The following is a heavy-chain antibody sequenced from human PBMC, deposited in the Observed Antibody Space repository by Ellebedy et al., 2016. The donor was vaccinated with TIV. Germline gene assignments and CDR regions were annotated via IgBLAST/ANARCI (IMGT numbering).Heavy chain of an antibody. Sequence: SETLSLTCTVSGGSISSYYWSWIRQPPGKGPEWIGYIYYSGSTNYNPSLKSRVTISVDTSKNQFSLKLSSVTAADTAVYYCARHLRSYSSGWPYFDYWGQGTLVTVSS. J-gene: IGHJ4*02. CDR2: IYYSGST. CDR3: ARHLRSYSSGWPYFDY. V-gene: IGHV4-59*08. CDR1: GGSISSYY. D-gene: IGHD6-19*01.